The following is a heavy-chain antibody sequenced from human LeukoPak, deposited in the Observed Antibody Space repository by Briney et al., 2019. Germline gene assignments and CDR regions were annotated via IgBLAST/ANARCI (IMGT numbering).Heavy chain of an antibody. D-gene: IGHD3-22*01. V-gene: IGHV1-18*01. CDR2: ISAYNGNT. J-gene: IGHJ4*02. CDR1: GYTFTIYG. CDR3: ARDRGDYYDSSGYYRLGAFDY. Sequence: ASVTVSFTASGYTFTIYGISWVRQAPGQGLEWMGWISAYNGNTNYAQKLQGRVTMTTDTSTSTAYMELRSLRSDDTAVYYCARDRGDYYDSSGYYRLGAFDYWGQGTLVTVSS.